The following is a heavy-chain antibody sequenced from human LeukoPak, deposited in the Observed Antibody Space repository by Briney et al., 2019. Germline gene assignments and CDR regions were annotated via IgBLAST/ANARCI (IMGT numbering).Heavy chain of an antibody. CDR3: ARVGSFLETSVTTVYAFDI. Sequence: KPGGSLRLSCAASGFTFSSYSMDWVRQAPGKGLEWVSSISSSSSYIYYADSVKGRFTISRDNAKNSLYLQMNSLRAEDTAVYYCARVGSFLETSVTTVYAFDIWGQGTMVTVSS. CDR1: GFTFSSYS. V-gene: IGHV3-21*01. D-gene: IGHD4-17*01. CDR2: ISSSSSYI. J-gene: IGHJ3*02.